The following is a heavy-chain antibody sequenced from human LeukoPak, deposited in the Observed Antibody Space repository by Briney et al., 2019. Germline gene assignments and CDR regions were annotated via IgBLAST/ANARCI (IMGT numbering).Heavy chain of an antibody. CDR2: IYYSGST. CDR3: ARDYYGSGSPDLGYYYYGMDV. D-gene: IGHD3-10*01. J-gene: IGHJ6*02. Sequence: SETLSLTCTVSGGSISSYYWSWIRQPPGKGLEWIGYIYYSGSTNYNPSLKSRVTISVDTSKNQFSLKLSSVTAADTAVYYCARDYYGSGSPDLGYYYYGMDVWGRGTTVTVSS. CDR1: GGSISSYY. V-gene: IGHV4-59*01.